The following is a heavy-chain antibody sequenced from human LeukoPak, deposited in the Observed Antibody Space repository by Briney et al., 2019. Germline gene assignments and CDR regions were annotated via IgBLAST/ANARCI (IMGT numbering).Heavy chain of an antibody. CDR2: IDSSGTT. J-gene: IGHJ4*02. V-gene: IGHV4-39*01. D-gene: IGHD5-12*01. Sequence: NPSETLSLTCTVSGASITRDTYFWGWIRQSPEKGLEWIGSIDSSGTTHYNSSLKSRVVISVDTSKSQVSLILTSVTSADTAVYYCARHGYIQFWLYWGQGTQVIVSS. CDR3: ARHGYIQFWLY. CDR1: GASITRDTYF.